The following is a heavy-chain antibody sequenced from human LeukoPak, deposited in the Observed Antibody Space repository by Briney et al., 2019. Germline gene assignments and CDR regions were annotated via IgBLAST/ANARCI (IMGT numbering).Heavy chain of an antibody. CDR1: GFAFSDYY. D-gene: IGHD3-16*01. V-gene: IGHV3-74*01. CDR2: INTDGSST. Sequence: GGSLRLSCAASGFAFSDYYMSWLRQAPGKGLVWVSLINTDGSSTSYADSVKGRFTISRDNAKNTLYLQMNSLRAEDTAVYYCARGARDAFDIWGQGTMVTVSS. J-gene: IGHJ3*02. CDR3: ARGARDAFDI.